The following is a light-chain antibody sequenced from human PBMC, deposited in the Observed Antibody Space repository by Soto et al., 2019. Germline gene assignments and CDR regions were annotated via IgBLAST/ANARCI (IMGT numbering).Light chain of an antibody. J-gene: IGKJ4*01. CDR2: GAA. Sequence: EIVLTQSPGTLSLSPGERASLSCRASQSVSSSYLAWYQQKRGQAPRLLFFGAASRATGIPDRFNGSGFGTDFTLTISRLEPEDFAVYYCQQYGSSPLTFGGGTKVEIK. CDR1: QSVSSSY. CDR3: QQYGSSPLT. V-gene: IGKV3-20*01.